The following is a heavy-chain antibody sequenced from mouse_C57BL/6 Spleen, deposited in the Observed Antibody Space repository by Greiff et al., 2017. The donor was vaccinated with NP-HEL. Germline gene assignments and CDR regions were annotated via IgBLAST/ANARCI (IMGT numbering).Heavy chain of an antibody. V-gene: IGHV1-42*01. CDR1: GYSFTGYY. CDR3: ARQVDYDWFAY. D-gene: IGHD2-4*01. J-gene: IGHJ3*01. Sequence: EVQLQQSGPELVKPGASVKISCKASGYSFTGYYMNWVKQSPEKSLEWIGEINPSTGGTTYNQKFKAKATLTVDKSSSTAYMQLKSLTSEDSAVYYCARQVDYDWFAYWGQGTLVTVSA. CDR2: INPSTGGT.